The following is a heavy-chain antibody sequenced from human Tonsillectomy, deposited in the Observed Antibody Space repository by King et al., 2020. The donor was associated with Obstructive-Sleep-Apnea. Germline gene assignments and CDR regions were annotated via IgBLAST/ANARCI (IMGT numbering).Heavy chain of an antibody. CDR1: GGSISSYY. CDR2: IYYSGNT. CDR3: ARAYSSSPSYFEY. J-gene: IGHJ4*02. Sequence: QLQESGPGLVKPSETLSLSCNVSGGSISSYYWSWIRQPPGKGLEWIGYIYYSGNTNYNPSLKSRVTISVDTSKNQFSLKLDSVTAADTAVYYCARAYSSSPSYFEYWGQGTLVTVSS. D-gene: IGHD6-13*01. V-gene: IGHV4-59*01.